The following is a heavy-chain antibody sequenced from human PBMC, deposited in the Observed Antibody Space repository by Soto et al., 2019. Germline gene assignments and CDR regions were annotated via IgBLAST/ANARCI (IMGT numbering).Heavy chain of an antibody. V-gene: IGHV4-34*01. J-gene: IGHJ5*02. CDR1: GGSFSGYY. CDR3: AKGEDIVAVPAAYNWFDP. CDR2: INHSGST. D-gene: IGHD2-2*01. Sequence: SETLSLTCAVYGGSFSGYYWCWVRQPPGKGLELIGEINHSGSTNYNPSLKSRVTISVDTSKNQFSLKLSSVTAADTAVYYCAKGEDIVAVPAAYNWFDPWGQGTLVTVSS.